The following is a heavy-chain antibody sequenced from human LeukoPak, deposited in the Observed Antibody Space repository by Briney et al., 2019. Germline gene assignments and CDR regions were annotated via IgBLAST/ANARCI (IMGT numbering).Heavy chain of an antibody. CDR3: ARDASGGGIMDY. V-gene: IGHV3-53*01. D-gene: IGHD3-16*01. J-gene: IGHJ4*02. CDR2: MYADGRT. CDR1: GFTVSRNY. Sequence: GGSLRLSCAASGFTVSRNYMNWVRQAPGKGLEWVSAMYADGRTYYSDSVKGRFTISRDNSKKTPFLQMNSLRAEDTAVYYCARDASGGGIMDYWGQGTLVTVSS.